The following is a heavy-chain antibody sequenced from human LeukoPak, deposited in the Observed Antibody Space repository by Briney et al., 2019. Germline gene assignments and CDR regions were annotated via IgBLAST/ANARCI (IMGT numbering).Heavy chain of an antibody. CDR3: ARDSYYYDSSGYHRTNWFDP. Sequence: GGSLRLSCAASGFTFSNYAMSWVRQAPGKGLEWVSVIYSGGSTYYADSVKGRFTISRDNSKNTLYLQMNSLRAEDTAVYYCARDSYYYDSSGYHRTNWFDPWGQGTLVTVSS. J-gene: IGHJ5*02. V-gene: IGHV3-53*01. CDR2: IYSGGST. CDR1: GFTFSNYA. D-gene: IGHD3-22*01.